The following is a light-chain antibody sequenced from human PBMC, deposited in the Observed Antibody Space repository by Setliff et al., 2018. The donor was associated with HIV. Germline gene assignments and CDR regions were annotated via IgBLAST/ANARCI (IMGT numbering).Light chain of an antibody. CDR3: CSYAGTYTSYWI. CDR1: SSDVCAYNY. V-gene: IGLV2-11*01. J-gene: IGLJ3*02. CDR2: DVS. Sequence: QSALAQPRPVSGAPGQAVPISCTGTSSDVCAYNYVPWYQQHPGKAPKLRIYDVSNRPSGVPDRFSGSKSGNTASLTISGLQAEDEADYYCCSYAGTYTSYWIFGGGTQLTVL.